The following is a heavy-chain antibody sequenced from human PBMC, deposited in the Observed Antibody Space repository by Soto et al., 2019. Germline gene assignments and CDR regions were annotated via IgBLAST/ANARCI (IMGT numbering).Heavy chain of an antibody. CDR3: ATALGCRSTSCTLDY. J-gene: IGHJ4*02. V-gene: IGHV1-69*01. D-gene: IGHD2-2*01. Sequence: QVQLVQSGAEVKKPGSSVKVSCKASGGTFGSYAFSWVRQAPGQGLEWMGGIIPVSGAAHYALKFRGRVTITADESTSTAYMELSSLSSQDTAVYYCATALGCRSTSCTLDYWGQGTRVIVSS. CDR2: IIPVSGAA. CDR1: GGTFGSYA.